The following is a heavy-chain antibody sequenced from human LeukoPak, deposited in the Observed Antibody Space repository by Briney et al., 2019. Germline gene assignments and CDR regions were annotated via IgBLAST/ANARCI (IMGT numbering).Heavy chain of an antibody. CDR1: GFTFSSYG. CDR3: ARADDYDTLTGYYDY. D-gene: IGHD3-9*01. CDR2: IWYDGSNK. J-gene: IGHJ4*02. Sequence: PGGSLRLSCAASGFTFSSYGMHWVRQAPGKGLEWVAVIWYDGSNKYYADSVKGRFTISRDNSKNTLYLQMNSLRAEDTAVYYCARADDYDTLTGYYDYWGQGTLVAVSS. V-gene: IGHV3-33*01.